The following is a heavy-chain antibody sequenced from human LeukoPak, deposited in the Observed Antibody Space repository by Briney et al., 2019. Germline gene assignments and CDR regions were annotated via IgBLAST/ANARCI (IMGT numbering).Heavy chain of an antibody. D-gene: IGHD6-13*01. Sequence: GGSLRLSCAASGFTFSSYAMSRVRQAPGKGLEWVSAISGSGGSTYYADPVKGRFTISRDNSKNTLYLQMNSLRAEDTAVYYCAKDWAAAGSFRPTYSDYWGQGTLVTVSS. CDR1: GFTFSSYA. V-gene: IGHV3-23*01. CDR3: AKDWAAAGSFRPTYSDY. J-gene: IGHJ4*02. CDR2: ISGSGGST.